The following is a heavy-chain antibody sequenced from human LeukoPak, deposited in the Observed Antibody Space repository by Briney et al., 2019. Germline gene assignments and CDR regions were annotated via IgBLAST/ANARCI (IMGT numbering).Heavy chain of an antibody. J-gene: IGHJ6*02. CDR3: ARGGGGLLAPYYYGMDV. V-gene: IGHV4-34*01. CDR2: INHSGST. D-gene: IGHD2-15*01. CDR1: GGSFSGYY. Sequence: PSETLSLTCAVYGGSFSGYYWSWIRQPPGKGLEWIGEINHSGSTNYNPSLKSRVTISVDTSKNQFSLKLSSVTAADTAVYYCARGGGGLLAPYYYGMDVWGQGTTVTVSS.